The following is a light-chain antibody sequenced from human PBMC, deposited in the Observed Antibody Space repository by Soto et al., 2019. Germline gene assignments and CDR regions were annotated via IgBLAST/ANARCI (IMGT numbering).Light chain of an antibody. V-gene: IGKV4-1*01. CDR3: QQYYDSQWM. CDR1: QSVFYSPNNKNY. J-gene: IGKJ1*01. Sequence: DIVMTQSPDSLAVSLGERATINCKSSQSVFYSPNNKNYLAWYQQKPGQPPKLLIYWASTRESGVPDRFSGSGSGTEFTLTISSLQAEDVAVYYCQQYYDSQWMFGQGTKVEIK. CDR2: WAS.